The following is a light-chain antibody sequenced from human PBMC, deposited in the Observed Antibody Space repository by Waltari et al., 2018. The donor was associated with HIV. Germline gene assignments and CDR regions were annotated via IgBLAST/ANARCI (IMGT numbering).Light chain of an antibody. CDR1: QAISTW. J-gene: IGKJ5*01. V-gene: IGKV1-12*01. CDR2: PAS. Sequence: DIQLTQSPSSVSASVGDSVTITCRASQAISTWLAWYQQKPGKAPRLLIYPASTLQSGVPSRFRGSGSATDFTLTINSAQPEDFATYYCQQADSFPVTFGQGTRLDFK. CDR3: QQADSFPVT.